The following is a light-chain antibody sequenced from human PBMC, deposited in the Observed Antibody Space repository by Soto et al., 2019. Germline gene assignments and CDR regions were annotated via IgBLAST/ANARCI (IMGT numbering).Light chain of an antibody. V-gene: IGKV3-15*01. CDR1: ESVAGN. Sequence: EVVMTQSPATLSVSPGDRATLSCRASESVAGNLAWYQQKPGQPPGLLIYGASTRGTGIPARFSGSASGTEFTLTISSLQSEDFAVYYCQQYNYWHTFGQGTRLEIK. J-gene: IGKJ5*01. CDR3: QQYNYWHT. CDR2: GAS.